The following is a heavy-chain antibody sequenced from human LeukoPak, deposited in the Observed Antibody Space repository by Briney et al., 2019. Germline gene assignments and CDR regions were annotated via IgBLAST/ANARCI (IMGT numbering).Heavy chain of an antibody. CDR3: ARGGELDYYYYYGMDV. Sequence: GGSLRLSCAASGFTFSDYYMSWIRQAPGKGLEWVSYISSSGSTIYYADSVKGRFTISRDNAKNSLYLQMNSLRGEDTAVYYCARGGELDYYYYYGMDVWGQGTTVTVSS. D-gene: IGHD3-3*02. CDR1: GFTFSDYY. V-gene: IGHV3-11*01. J-gene: IGHJ6*02. CDR2: ISSSGSTI.